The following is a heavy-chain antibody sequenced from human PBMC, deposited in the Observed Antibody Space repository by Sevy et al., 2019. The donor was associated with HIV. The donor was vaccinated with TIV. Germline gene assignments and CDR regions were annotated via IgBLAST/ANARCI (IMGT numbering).Heavy chain of an antibody. CDR1: GFTFGSYW. Sequence: GGSLRLSCGASGFTFGSYWMHWVRQVPGKGLEWVSRISDDGRSTTYADSVRGRFTISRGNAKNTLYLQMNGLRADDTAVYYCARDSVTVSGIVLYALDIWGQGTMVTVSS. CDR3: ARDSVTVSGIVLYALDI. CDR2: ISDDGRST. D-gene: IGHD3-3*01. J-gene: IGHJ3*02. V-gene: IGHV3-74*01.